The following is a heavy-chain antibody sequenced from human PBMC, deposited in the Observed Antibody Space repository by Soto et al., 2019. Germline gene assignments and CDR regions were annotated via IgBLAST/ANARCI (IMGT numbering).Heavy chain of an antibody. Sequence: GGSVKVSCKVSGYTLTELSMHWVRQAPGKGLEWMGGFDPEDGETIYAQKFQGRVTMTEDTSTDTAYMELSSLRSEDTAVYYCATDPPCSGGSCYSDAFDIWGQGTMVTVSS. CDR3: ATDPPCSGGSCYSDAFDI. D-gene: IGHD2-15*01. V-gene: IGHV1-24*01. CDR2: FDPEDGET. J-gene: IGHJ3*02. CDR1: GYTLTELS.